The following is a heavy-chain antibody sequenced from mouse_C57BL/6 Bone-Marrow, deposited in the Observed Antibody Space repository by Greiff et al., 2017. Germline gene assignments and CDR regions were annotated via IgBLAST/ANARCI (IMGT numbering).Heavy chain of an antibody. J-gene: IGHJ2*01. D-gene: IGHD2-14*01. CDR3: TTVGHY. CDR1: GFNIKDDY. CDR2: IDPDNGDT. Sequence: FQLQQSGAELVRPGASVKLSCTASGFNIKDDYMHWVKQRPEQGLEWIGWIDPDNGDTEYASKFQGKATITADTSSNTAYLQLSSLTAEDTAGYYCTTVGHYWGQGTTLTVSS. V-gene: IGHV14-4*01.